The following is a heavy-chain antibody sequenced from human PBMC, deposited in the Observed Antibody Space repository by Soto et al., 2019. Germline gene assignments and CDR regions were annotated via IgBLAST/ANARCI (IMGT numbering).Heavy chain of an antibody. CDR1: GGSISSGDYY. D-gene: IGHD6-13*01. CDR3: ARASESIAAAGGYYYYGMDV. Sequence: PSETLSLTCTVSGGSISSGDYYWSWIRQPPGKGLEWIGYIYYSGSTYYNPSLKSRVTISVDTSKNQFSLKLSSVTAADTAVYYCARASESIAAAGGYYYYGMDVWGQGTTVTSP. J-gene: IGHJ6*02. V-gene: IGHV4-30-4*01. CDR2: IYYSGST.